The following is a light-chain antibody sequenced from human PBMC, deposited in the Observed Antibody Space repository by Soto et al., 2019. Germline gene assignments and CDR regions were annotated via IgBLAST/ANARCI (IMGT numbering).Light chain of an antibody. CDR3: QQYNSYPWT. V-gene: IGKV1-5*01. Sequence: EIQMTPSPSTLSASVGDRVTITCRASQSISSWLAWYQQKPGKAPKLLIYDASSLESGVPSRFSGSGSGTEFTLTISSLQPDDFATYYCQQYNSYPWTFGQGTKVDIK. CDR2: DAS. J-gene: IGKJ1*01. CDR1: QSISSW.